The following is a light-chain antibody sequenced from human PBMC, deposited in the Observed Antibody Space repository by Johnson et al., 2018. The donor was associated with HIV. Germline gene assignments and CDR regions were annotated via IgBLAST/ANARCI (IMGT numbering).Light chain of an antibody. J-gene: IGLJ1*01. Sequence: QSVLTQPPSVSAAPGQKVTISCSGSSSNIGNNYVSWYQQLPGTAPKLLIYENNKRPSGIPDRFSGSKSGTSATLGITGLQTGYEADYYCGTWDSSLSAGINYVFGTGTKVTVL. CDR1: SSNIGNNY. CDR3: GTWDSSLSAGINYV. CDR2: ENN. V-gene: IGLV1-51*02.